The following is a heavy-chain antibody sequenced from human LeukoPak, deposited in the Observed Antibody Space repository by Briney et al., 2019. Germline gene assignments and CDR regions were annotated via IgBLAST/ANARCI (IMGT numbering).Heavy chain of an antibody. V-gene: IGHV4-34*01. CDR2: INHSGST. J-gene: IGHJ6*04. Sequence: SETLSLTCAVYGGSFSGYYWSWIRQPPGKGLEWIGEINHSGSTNYNPSLKSRVTTSVDTSKNQFSLKLSSVTAADTAVYYCARGPYCSGGSCYSSYYYYGMDVWGKGTTVTVSS. CDR1: GGSFSGYY. CDR3: ARGPYCSGGSCYSSYYYYGMDV. D-gene: IGHD2-15*01.